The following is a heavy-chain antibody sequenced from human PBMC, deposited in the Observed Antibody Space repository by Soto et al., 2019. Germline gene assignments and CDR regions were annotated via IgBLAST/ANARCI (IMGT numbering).Heavy chain of an antibody. CDR1: GGSISSGGYY. CDR3: ARVAAIFGVVQDNWFDP. Sequence: SETLSLTCTVSGGSISSGGYYWSWIRQHPGKGLEWIGYIYYSGSTYYNPSLKSRVTISVDTSKNQFSLKLSSVTAADTAVYYCARVAAIFGVVQDNWFDPWGQGTLVTVSS. V-gene: IGHV4-31*03. J-gene: IGHJ5*02. D-gene: IGHD3-3*01. CDR2: IYYSGST.